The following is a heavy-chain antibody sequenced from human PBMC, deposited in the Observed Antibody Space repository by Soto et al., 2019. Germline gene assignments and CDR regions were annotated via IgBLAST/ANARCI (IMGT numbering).Heavy chain of an antibody. V-gene: IGHV4-39*01. CDR3: ARQEVGYYYYYMDV. J-gene: IGHJ6*03. Sequence: SETLSLTCTVSGGSISSSSYYWGWIRQPPGKGLEWIGSIYYSGSTYYNPSLKSRVTISVDTSKNQFSLKLSSVTAAGTAVYYCARQEVGYYYYYMDVWGKGTTVTVSS. CDR2: IYYSGST. CDR1: GGSISSSSYY.